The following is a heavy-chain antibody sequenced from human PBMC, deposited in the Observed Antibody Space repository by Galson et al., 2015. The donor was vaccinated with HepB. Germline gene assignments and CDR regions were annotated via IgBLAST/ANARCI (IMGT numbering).Heavy chain of an antibody. J-gene: IGHJ3*02. V-gene: IGHV1-18*04. CDR2: ISVYNGDT. Sequence: SVKVSCKASGYTFRNFVINWVRQAPGQGLEWMGRISVYNGDTSFAQNLQVRVTLTTDTSSNTVYMELRGLRPDDTALYYCAREGYGGIDAFDIWGQGTMVIVSS. CDR3: AREGYGGIDAFDI. D-gene: IGHD4-23*01. CDR1: GYTFRNFV.